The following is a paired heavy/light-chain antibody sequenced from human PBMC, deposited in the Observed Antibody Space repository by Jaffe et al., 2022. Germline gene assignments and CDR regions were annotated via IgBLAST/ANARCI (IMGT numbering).Heavy chain of an antibody. CDR2: IYYSGDA. CDR3: ARQKDMGLWAFDA. D-gene: IGHD2-15*01. J-gene: IGHJ3*01. V-gene: IGHV4-38-2*01. CDR1: GYSISSGYW. Sequence: QVQLQESGPGLVNPSETLPLTCAVSGYSISSGYWWVWLRQPPGKRPEWIGSIYYSGDAYYKSSLRSRITISVDTSKNQFSLKLSSVTAADTAVYFCARQKDMGLWAFDAWGQGTMVTVSS.
Light chain of an antibody. CDR2: ESN. CDR3: GTWDSSLNDYL. V-gene: IGLV1-51*02. Sequence: QSVLTQPPSVSAAPGQEVTISCSGSNSNIGYNHVSWYQQLPGTAPKLVIYESNKRPSGLPDRFSGSKFGTSATLGITGLQTGDEADYYCGTWDSSLNDYLLGTGTKVTVL. CDR1: NSNIGYNH. J-gene: IGLJ1*01.